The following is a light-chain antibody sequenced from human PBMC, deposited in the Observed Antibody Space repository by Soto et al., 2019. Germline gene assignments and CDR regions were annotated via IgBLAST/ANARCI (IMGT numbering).Light chain of an antibody. V-gene: IGLV1-40*01. CDR2: GNS. J-gene: IGLJ2*01. CDR1: SSNIGAGYD. CDR3: QSYDSSLSGYVV. Sequence: QLVLTQPPSVSGAPGQRVTISCTGSSSNIGAGYDVHWYQRLPGTAPKLLIYGNSNRPSGVPDRFSGSKSGTSASLAITGLQAEDEADYYCQSYDSSLSGYVVFGGGTKLTVL.